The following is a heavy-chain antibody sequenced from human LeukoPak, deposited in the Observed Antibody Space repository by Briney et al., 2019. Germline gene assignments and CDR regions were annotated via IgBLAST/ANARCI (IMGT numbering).Heavy chain of an antibody. CDR1: GGSISSSSYY. V-gene: IGHV4-39*02. CDR3: ARDRDDWYAFDI. Sequence: PSETLSLTCTVSGGSISSSSYYWGWIRQPPGKGLEWIGSIYYSGSTYYNPSLKSRVTISVDTSKNQFSLKLSSVTAADTAVYYCARDRDDWYAFDIWGQGTMVTVSS. D-gene: IGHD3-9*01. J-gene: IGHJ3*02. CDR2: IYYSGST.